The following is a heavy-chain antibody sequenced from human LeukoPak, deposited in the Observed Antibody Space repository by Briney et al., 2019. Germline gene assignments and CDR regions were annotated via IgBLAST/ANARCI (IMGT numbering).Heavy chain of an antibody. CDR1: GYTFTSYG. J-gene: IGHJ4*02. Sequence: ASVKVSCKASGYTFTSYGISWVRLAPGQGLEWMGWISAYNGNTNYAQKLQGRVTMTTDTSTSTAYMELRSLRSDDTAVYYCARGEYSGYDVDVFDYWGQGTLVTVSS. CDR3: ARGEYSGYDVDVFDY. CDR2: ISAYNGNT. D-gene: IGHD5-12*01. V-gene: IGHV1-18*01.